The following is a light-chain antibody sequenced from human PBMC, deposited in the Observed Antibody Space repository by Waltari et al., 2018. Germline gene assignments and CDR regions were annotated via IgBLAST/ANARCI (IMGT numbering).Light chain of an antibody. J-gene: IGLJ1*01. CDR2: DVT. V-gene: IGLV2-14*03. Sequence: QSALTQPASLSGSPGQSITISCTGTYNNIGSYNFVPWYQQPPGKAPKLIIFDVTHRASGVSGRFSGSKSGNTASLTISGLQAEDEADYYCSSYTVTSTIVFGSGTKVTVL. CDR3: SSYTVTSTIV. CDR1: YNNIGSYNF.